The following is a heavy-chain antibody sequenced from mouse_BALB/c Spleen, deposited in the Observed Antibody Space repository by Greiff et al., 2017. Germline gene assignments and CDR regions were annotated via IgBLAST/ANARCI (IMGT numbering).Heavy chain of an antibody. Sequence: EVMLVESGPGLVKPSQSLSLTCTVTGYSITSDYAWNWIRQFPGNKLEWMGYISYSGSTSYNPSLKSRISITRDTSKNQFFLQLNSVTTEDTATYYCARSFRAWFAYWGQGTLVTVSA. V-gene: IGHV3-2*02. CDR3: ARSFRAWFAY. D-gene: IGHD3-1*01. CDR1: GYSITSDYA. J-gene: IGHJ3*01. CDR2: ISYSGST.